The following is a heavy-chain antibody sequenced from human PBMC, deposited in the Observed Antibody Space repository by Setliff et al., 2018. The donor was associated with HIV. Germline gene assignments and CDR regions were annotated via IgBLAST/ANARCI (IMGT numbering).Heavy chain of an antibody. J-gene: IGHJ6*03. Sequence: ASVKVSCKASGYTFTSYGISWVRQAPGQGLEWMGWISAYNGNTNYAQKLQGRVTMTTDTSTSTAYMELRSLRSDDTAAYYCARCGPNYDSSGYYYMDVWGKGTTVTVSS. V-gene: IGHV1-18*01. D-gene: IGHD3-22*01. CDR2: ISAYNGNT. CDR3: ARCGPNYDSSGYYYMDV. CDR1: GYTFTSYG.